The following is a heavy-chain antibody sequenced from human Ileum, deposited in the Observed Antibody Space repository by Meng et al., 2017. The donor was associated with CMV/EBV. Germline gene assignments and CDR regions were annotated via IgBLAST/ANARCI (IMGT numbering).Heavy chain of an antibody. Sequence: CKTSGYIFIDYYMHWVRQVSGQGLEWMGWINPKSGGATSAKKFQGRVTITRDSSISTAYMELSRLGSDDTAVYYCVRRTIFDPHFDFWGQGTLVTVSS. CDR1: GYIFIDYY. D-gene: IGHD3-3*01. J-gene: IGHJ4*02. CDR2: INPKSGGA. CDR3: VRRTIFDPHFDF. V-gene: IGHV1-2*02.